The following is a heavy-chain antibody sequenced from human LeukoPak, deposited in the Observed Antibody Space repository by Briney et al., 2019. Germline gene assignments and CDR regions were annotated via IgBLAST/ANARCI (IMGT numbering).Heavy chain of an antibody. V-gene: IGHV4-61*01. Sequence: SETLSLTCTVSGGSVSSGSYYWSWIRQPPGKGLEWIGYIYYSGSTNYNPSLKSRVTISVDTSKNQFSLKLSSVTAADTAVYYCARDPYGPGTGFDYWGQGTLVTVSS. CDR2: IYYSGST. CDR3: ARDPYGPGTGFDY. CDR1: GGSVSSGSYY. J-gene: IGHJ4*02. D-gene: IGHD3-10*01.